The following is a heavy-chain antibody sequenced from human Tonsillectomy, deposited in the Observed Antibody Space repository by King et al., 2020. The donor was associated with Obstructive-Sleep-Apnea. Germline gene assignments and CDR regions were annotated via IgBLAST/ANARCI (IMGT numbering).Heavy chain of an antibody. CDR2: IYWDDDQ. Sequence: TLKESGPTLVKPTQTLTLTCTFSGFSLSTSGVGVGWIRQPPGKALEWLALIYWDDDQRYSPSLKTRLTITKDTSKNQVVLTMTNMDPVDTATYYCVHASFVVVPAATRLGDYWGQGSLVTVSS. D-gene: IGHD2-2*01. V-gene: IGHV2-5*02. J-gene: IGHJ4*02. CDR3: VHASFVVVPAATRLGDY. CDR1: GFSLSTSGVG.